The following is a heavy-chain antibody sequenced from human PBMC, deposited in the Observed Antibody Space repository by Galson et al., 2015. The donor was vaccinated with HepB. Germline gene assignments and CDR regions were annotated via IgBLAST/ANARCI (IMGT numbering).Heavy chain of an antibody. D-gene: IGHD3-22*01. CDR3: AAVDSSGYYYDAFDI. Sequence: SVKVSCKASGFTFTSSAVQWVRQARGQRLEWIGWIVVGSGNTNYAQKFQERVTITRDMSTSTAYMELSSLRSEDTAVYYCAAVDSSGYYYDAFDIWGQGTMVTVSS. J-gene: IGHJ3*02. CDR2: IVVGSGNT. CDR1: GFTFTSSA. V-gene: IGHV1-58*01.